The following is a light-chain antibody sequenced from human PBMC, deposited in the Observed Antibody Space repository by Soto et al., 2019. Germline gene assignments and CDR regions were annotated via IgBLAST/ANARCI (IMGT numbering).Light chain of an antibody. J-gene: IGLJ1*01. CDR2: EVS. Sequence: QSALTHPASVSGAPGQSITISCTGTSSDVGGYNYVSWYQQQSGKAPKLMIHEVSNRPSGVSNRFSGSKSGNTASLTISGLQAEDEADYYCSSYTSSRAYVFGIGTKVTVL. V-gene: IGLV2-14*01. CDR1: SSDVGGYNY. CDR3: SSYTSSRAYV.